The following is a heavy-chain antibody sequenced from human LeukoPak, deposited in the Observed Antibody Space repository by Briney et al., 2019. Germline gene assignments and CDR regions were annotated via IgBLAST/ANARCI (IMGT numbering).Heavy chain of an antibody. CDR1: GGTFSSYA. CDR3: ARDLLEGVLSGSGSYYEIDAFDI. V-gene: IGHV1-69*04. CDR2: IIPILGIA. Sequence: SVKVSCKASGGTFSSYAISWVRQAPGQGLEWMGRIIPILGIANYAQKFQGRVTITADKSTSTAYMELSSLRSEDTAVYYCARDLLEGVLSGSGSYYEIDAFDIWGQGTMVTVSS. J-gene: IGHJ3*02. D-gene: IGHD3-10*01.